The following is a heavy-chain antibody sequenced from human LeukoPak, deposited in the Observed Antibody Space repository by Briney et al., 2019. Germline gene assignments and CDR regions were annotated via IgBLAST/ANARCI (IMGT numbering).Heavy chain of an antibody. CDR1: GYSFSSSW. CDR3: VRQPTATPLFDS. J-gene: IGHJ4*02. D-gene: IGHD2-15*01. V-gene: IGHV5-51*01. Sequence: GESLKISCKGSGYSFSSSWIGWVRQMPGKGLEWMGIIYLTDSDTRYSPSFQGQVTISADKSISTAYLQWSSLRASDTAVYYCVRQPTATPLFDSWGQGTLVTVSS. CDR2: IYLTDSDT.